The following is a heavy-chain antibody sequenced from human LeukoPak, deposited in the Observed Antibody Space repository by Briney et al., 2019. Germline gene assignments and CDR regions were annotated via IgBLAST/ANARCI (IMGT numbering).Heavy chain of an antibody. CDR3: ARCTAMVYDY. Sequence: GGSLRLSCAASGFTVSSNYMSWVRQAPGKGLERVSVIYSGGSTYYADSVKGRFTISRDNSKNTLYLQMNSLRAEDTAVYYCARCTAMVYDYWGQGTLVTVSS. V-gene: IGHV3-53*01. CDR2: IYSGGST. J-gene: IGHJ4*02. CDR1: GFTVSSNY. D-gene: IGHD5-18*01.